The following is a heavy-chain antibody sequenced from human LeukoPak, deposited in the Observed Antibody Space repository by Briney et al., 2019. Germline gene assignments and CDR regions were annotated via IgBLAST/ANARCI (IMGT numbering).Heavy chain of an antibody. CDR1: GFTFSSFW. V-gene: IGHV3-7*03. J-gene: IGHJ4*02. CDR3: AKHGSGSLFYFDY. CDR2: IKQHGSEK. D-gene: IGHD3-10*01. Sequence: GGSLRLSCAASGFTFSSFWMSWVRQAPGKGLEWVANIKQHGSEKYYVDSVKGRFTISRDNSKNTLYLQMNSLGAEDTAVYYCAKHGSGSLFYFDYWGQRTLVTVSS.